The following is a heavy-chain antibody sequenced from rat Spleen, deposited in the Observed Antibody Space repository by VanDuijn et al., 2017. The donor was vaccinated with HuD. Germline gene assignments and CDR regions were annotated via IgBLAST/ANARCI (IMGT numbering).Heavy chain of an antibody. CDR1: GFSLSSYH. D-gene: IGHD1-6*01. V-gene: IGHV2-13*01. J-gene: IGHJ3*01. CDR3: ARWKYTTDWFAY. CDR2: IWADGNT. Sequence: QVQLKESGPGLVKPSETLSLTCTVSGFSLSSYHLSWVRQPPGKGLEWMGVIWADGNTRYNSTLKSRLSISRDTSKSHVFLKMNSLQTEDTAMYFCARWKYTTDWFAYWGQGTLVTVSS.